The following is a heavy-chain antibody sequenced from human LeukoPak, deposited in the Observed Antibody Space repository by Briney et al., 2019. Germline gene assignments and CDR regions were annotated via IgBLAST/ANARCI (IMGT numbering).Heavy chain of an antibody. D-gene: IGHD1-26*01. J-gene: IGHJ4*02. CDR3: SRESGAFSPFGY. CDR2: IYYSGST. Sequence: SETLSLTCTVSGGSISSGGYYWSWIRQHPGRGLEWIGYIYYSGSTYYNPSLKSRVTISVDTSKNQFSLKLSSVTAADTAVYYCSRESGAFSPFGYWGQGTLVTVSS. CDR1: GGSISSGGYY. V-gene: IGHV4-31*03.